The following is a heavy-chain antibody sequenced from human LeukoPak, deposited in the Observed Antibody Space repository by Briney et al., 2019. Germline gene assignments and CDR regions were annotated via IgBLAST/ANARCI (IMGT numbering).Heavy chain of an antibody. D-gene: IGHD3-22*01. V-gene: IGHV3-23*01. J-gene: IGHJ4*02. CDR3: AKDRPLEYYYDSSGQDY. CDR2: ISGSGGST. CDR1: GFTFSSYA. Sequence: GGSLRLSCAASGFTFSSYAMSWVRQAPGKGLEWVSAISGSGGSTYYADSVKGRFTISRDNSKNTLHLQMNSLRAEDTAVYYCAKDRPLEYYYDSSGQDYWGQGTLVTVSS.